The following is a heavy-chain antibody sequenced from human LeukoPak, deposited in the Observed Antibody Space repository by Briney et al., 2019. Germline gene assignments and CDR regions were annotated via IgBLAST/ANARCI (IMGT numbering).Heavy chain of an antibody. CDR3: ARAYKDRSLAGKKEFFQH. D-gene: IGHD6-19*01. J-gene: IGHJ1*01. CDR1: GFTFDNYA. V-gene: IGHV3-9*01. CDR2: ISWNGGTI. Sequence: GGSLRLSCAASGFTFDNYAMNWVRQVPGKGLKWISLISWNGGTIGYADSVKGRFPISRDNANNFLYLQMNSLRAEDTALYYCARAYKDRSLAGKKEFFQHWGQGTLVTVSS.